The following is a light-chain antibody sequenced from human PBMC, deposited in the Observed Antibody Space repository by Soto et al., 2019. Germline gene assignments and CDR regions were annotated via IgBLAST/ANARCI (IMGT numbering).Light chain of an antibody. CDR3: QQAYSTPRLT. Sequence: DIQMTQSPSSLAASVGDRVTITCRASQSISSYLNWYQQRPGRAPKLLLFDTSKLQSGVPSRLSGSGSGTDFTLTISSLLPEDFATYHCQQAYSTPRLTFGQGTRLEIK. CDR1: QSISSY. V-gene: IGKV1-39*01. CDR2: DTS. J-gene: IGKJ5*01.